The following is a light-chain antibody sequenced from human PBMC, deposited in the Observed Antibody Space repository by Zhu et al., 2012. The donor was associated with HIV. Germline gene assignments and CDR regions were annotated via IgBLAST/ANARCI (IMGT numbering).Light chain of an antibody. CDR1: RSVRTF. J-gene: IGKJ4*01. CDR3: QQRSNWPLT. Sequence: IVLTQSPATLSLSPGERATVSCRASRSVRTFLAWYQQKPGQAPRLLIYDTSKRAAGIPARFSGSGSETDFTLTISSLEPEDFALYYCQQRSNWPLTFGGRDQGGDQT. CDR2: DTS. V-gene: IGKV3-11*01.